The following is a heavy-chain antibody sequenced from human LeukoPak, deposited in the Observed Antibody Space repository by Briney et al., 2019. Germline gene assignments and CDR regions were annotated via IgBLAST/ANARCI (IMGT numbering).Heavy chain of an antibody. V-gene: IGHV4-39*01. D-gene: IGHD3-10*01. CDR1: GGSISSDNYY. J-gene: IGHJ4*02. Sequence: SETLSLTCAVSGGSISSDNYYWGWIRQPPGKGLEWIGSIYYSGTTYYNPSLKSRVTISVDTSKNQFSLKLSSVTAADTALYYCAKHYMGSSYNHGLDCWGQGTLVTVSS. CDR2: IYYSGTT. CDR3: AKHYMGSSYNHGLDC.